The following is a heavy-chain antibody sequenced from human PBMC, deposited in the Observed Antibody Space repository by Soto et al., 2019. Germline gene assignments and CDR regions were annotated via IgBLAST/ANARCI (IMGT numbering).Heavy chain of an antibody. CDR1: GLKFNTYS. J-gene: IGHJ4*02. D-gene: IGHD3-10*01. CDR3: ARDLWAPGSGSYYSPSLDY. Sequence: GGSLSVSWAASGLKFNTYSGNWIRQAPGKGLEWVSYISSSSGNIYYADSVKGRFTISRDSAKNSLSLQMNSLRAEDTAVYYCARDLWAPGSGSYYSPSLDYWGQGTLVTVSS. CDR2: ISSSSGNI. V-gene: IGHV3-48*01.